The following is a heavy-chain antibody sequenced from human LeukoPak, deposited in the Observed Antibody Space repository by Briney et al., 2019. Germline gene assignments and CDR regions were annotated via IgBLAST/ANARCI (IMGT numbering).Heavy chain of an antibody. CDR1: GGSISSSSYY. CDR2: IYYSGYT. CDR3: VKHYMGSSYNRGLDY. J-gene: IGHJ4*02. Sequence: PSETLSLTCTVSGGSISSSSYYWGWIRQPPGKGLEWIGTIYYSGYTYYNPSLESRVTISVDTSKNQFSLKLSSVTAADTAIYYCVKHYMGSSYNRGLDYWGQGTLVTVSS. D-gene: IGHD3-10*01. V-gene: IGHV4-39*01.